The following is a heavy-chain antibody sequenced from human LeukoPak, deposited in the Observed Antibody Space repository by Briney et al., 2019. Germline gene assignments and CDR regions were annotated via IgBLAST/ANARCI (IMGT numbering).Heavy chain of an antibody. Sequence: GSLPLSCAASGFTFSTYYMNWVRQAQGKGLEWVSFITGSSSYIYYTDSVKGRITISRDNAKNSLFLQMTSLRDEDTAGYYCASGLSNSPYFVYWGQGALGTVSS. V-gene: IGHV3-21*01. J-gene: IGHJ4*02. CDR1: GFTFSTYY. CDR2: ITGSSSYI. D-gene: IGHD1-1*01. CDR3: ASGLSNSPYFVY.